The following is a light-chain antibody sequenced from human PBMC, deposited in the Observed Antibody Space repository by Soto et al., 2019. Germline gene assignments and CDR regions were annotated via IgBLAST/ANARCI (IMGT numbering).Light chain of an antibody. V-gene: IGLV2-14*03. CDR3: SAYSSGATHVV. CDR2: DVN. CDR1: SSDIGGLYHY. Sequence: QSALTQPASVSGSPGQSITISCTGTSSDIGGLYHYVSWYQQHPGKAPKLLIYDVNDRPSGVSDRFSGSKSGNTASLTISGLQAEDEADYFCSAYSSGATHVVFGGGTKLTVL. J-gene: IGLJ2*01.